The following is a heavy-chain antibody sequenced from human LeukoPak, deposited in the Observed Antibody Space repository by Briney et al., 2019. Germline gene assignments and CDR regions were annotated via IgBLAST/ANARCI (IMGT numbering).Heavy chain of an antibody. V-gene: IGHV3-30-3*01. CDR2: ISYDGSNK. CDR1: GFTFSSYA. D-gene: IGHD6-13*01. CDR3: ASRSINWYRGNNWFDP. Sequence: GGSLRLSCAASGFTFSSYAMHWVRQAPGKGLEWVAVISYDGSNKYYADSVKGRFTISRDNSKNTLYLQMNSLRAEDTAVYYCASRSINWYRGNNWFDPWGQGTLVTVSS. J-gene: IGHJ5*02.